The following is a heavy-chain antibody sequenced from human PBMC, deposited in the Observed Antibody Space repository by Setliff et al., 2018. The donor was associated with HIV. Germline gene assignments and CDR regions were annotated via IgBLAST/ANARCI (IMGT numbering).Heavy chain of an antibody. CDR2: IYTSGST. V-gene: IGHV4-4*08. Sequence: LSLTCTVSGGAISGYYWSWIRQSPGKGLEWIGYIYTSGSTKYNPSLKSRVTISLDSSKNQFSLKLSSVTAADTAVYYCASGREAVAGALHFDYWGQGTLVTVSS. D-gene: IGHD6-19*01. CDR1: GGAISGYY. CDR3: ASGREAVAGALHFDY. J-gene: IGHJ4*02.